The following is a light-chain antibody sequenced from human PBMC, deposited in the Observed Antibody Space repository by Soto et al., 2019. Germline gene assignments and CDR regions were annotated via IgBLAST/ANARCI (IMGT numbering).Light chain of an antibody. CDR2: DAS. CDR1: QSVRSW. Sequence: DIQMTQSPATLSASVGDRVTITCRASQSVRSWLAWYQQKPGTAPKLLIFDASRLESGVPSRFIGSASGTEITLTISSLQPDDFAAYYCQQYDNYPLTFGGGTEVEIK. CDR3: QQYDNYPLT. J-gene: IGKJ4*01. V-gene: IGKV1-5*01.